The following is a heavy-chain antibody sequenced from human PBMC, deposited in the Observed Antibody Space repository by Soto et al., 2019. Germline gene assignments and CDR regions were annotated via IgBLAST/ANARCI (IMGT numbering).Heavy chain of an antibody. D-gene: IGHD5-18*01. V-gene: IGHV4-34*01. J-gene: IGHJ1*01. CDR1: SGSLSTHF. Sequence: SATLSLTCGVYSGSLSTHFWSCILQSPVKGLEWIGEINQRWSTIYNPSLKSRLSISIDMPQYQVPRKWHSVTAAGPAVCYCARGRSYGFNSWGQGTLVTVYS. CDR3: ARGRSYGFNS. CDR2: INQRWST.